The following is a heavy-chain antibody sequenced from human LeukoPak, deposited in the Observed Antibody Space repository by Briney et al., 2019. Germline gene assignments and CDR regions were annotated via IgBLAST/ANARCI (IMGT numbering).Heavy chain of an antibody. D-gene: IGHD3-10*01. Sequence: GGPLRLSCLASGFTFSSYAMHWVRQSPGKGLKYVSAISSNGGSTYYADSVKGRFTISRDNSKNTLYLQMSSLRAEDTAVYYCAKGVRGEGTSPWGQGTLVTVSS. CDR2: ISSNGGST. CDR3: AKGVRGEGTSP. V-gene: IGHV3-64D*09. J-gene: IGHJ4*02. CDR1: GFTFSSYA.